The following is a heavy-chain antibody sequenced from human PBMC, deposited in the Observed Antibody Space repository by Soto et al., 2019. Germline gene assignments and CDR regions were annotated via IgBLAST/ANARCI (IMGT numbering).Heavy chain of an antibody. CDR1: GGSFSGYY. J-gene: IGHJ4*02. Sequence: SETLSLTCAVYGGSFSGYYWSWIRQPPGKGLEWIGEINHSGSTNYNPSLKSRVTISVDTSKNQFSLKLSSVTAADTAVYYCAVGYCSSTSCYGIDYWGQGTLVTVSS. D-gene: IGHD2-2*01. CDR2: INHSGST. V-gene: IGHV4-34*01. CDR3: AVGYCSSTSCYGIDY.